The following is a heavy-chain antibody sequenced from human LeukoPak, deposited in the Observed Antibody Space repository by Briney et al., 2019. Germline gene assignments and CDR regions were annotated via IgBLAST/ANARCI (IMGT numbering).Heavy chain of an antibody. J-gene: IGHJ1*01. CDR1: GFTFSSYE. Sequence: GGSLRLSCAASGFTFSSYEMNWVRQAPGKGLEWVAFIRYDGSNKYYADSVKGRFTISRDNSKNTLYLQMNSLRAEDTAVYYCAKDRPLLRCFDWDQHWGQGTLVTVSS. CDR3: AKDRPLLRCFDWDQH. D-gene: IGHD3-9*01. V-gene: IGHV3-30*02. CDR2: IRYDGSNK.